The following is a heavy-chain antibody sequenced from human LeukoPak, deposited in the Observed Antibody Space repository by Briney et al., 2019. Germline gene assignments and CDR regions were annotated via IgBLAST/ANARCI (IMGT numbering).Heavy chain of an antibody. Sequence: GGSLRLSCAASGITVTDIHMNWVRQAPGKGLEWVSVVYGDDSTDYADSVKGRFAISRDNSKTTIYLQMSSLRADDTAVYFCARHVSYGDYIAFDYWGQGILVTVSS. J-gene: IGHJ4*02. CDR2: VYGDDST. CDR3: ARHVSYGDYIAFDY. CDR1: GITVTDIH. D-gene: IGHD4-17*01. V-gene: IGHV3-66*04.